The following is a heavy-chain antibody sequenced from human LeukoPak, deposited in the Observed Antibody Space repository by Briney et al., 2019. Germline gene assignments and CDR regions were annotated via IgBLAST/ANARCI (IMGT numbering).Heavy chain of an antibody. J-gene: IGHJ3*02. CDR1: GFTFSSYS. CDR2: ISISSSYI. CDR3: AREGVVLLWFGETEPDAFDI. Sequence: GGSLRLSCAASGFTFSSYSMNWVRQAPGKGLEWVSSISISSSYIYYADSVKGRFTISRDNAKNSLYLQMNSLRAEDTAVYYCAREGVVLLWFGETEPDAFDIWGQGTMVTVSS. V-gene: IGHV3-21*01. D-gene: IGHD3-10*01.